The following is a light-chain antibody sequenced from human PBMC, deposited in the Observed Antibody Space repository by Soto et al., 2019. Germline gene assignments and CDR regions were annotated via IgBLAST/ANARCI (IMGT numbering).Light chain of an antibody. J-gene: IGKJ1*01. V-gene: IGKV1-5*03. CDR3: QHYNSYSEA. CDR2: KAS. Sequence: DIQMTQSPSTLSASVGDRVTITCRASQSISSWLAWYQQKPGIAPKLLIHKASTLESGVPSRFSGSGSGTEFTLTISSLQPDDFATYYCQHYNSYSEAFGQGTKVDIK. CDR1: QSISSW.